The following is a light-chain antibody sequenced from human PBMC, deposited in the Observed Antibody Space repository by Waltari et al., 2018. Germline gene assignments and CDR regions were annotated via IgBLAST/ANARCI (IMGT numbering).Light chain of an antibody. V-gene: IGKV1-5*03. J-gene: IGKJ1*01. CDR2: KAS. Sequence: DIQMTQSPSSLSASVGDRVTITCRASQSIRTYLNWYQQRPGKAPKLLIYKASSLESGVPSRFSGSGSGTEFTLTISSLQPDDFATYYCQQYNSYWTFGQGTKVEIK. CDR3: QQYNSYWT. CDR1: QSIRTY.